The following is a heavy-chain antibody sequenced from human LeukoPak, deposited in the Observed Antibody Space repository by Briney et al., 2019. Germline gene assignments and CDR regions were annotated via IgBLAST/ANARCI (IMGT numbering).Heavy chain of an antibody. CDR1: GGSISSHY. CDR3: ARDVGWERLDY. D-gene: IGHD1-26*01. Sequence: EPSETLSLTCTVSGGSISSHYWAWLPQPPGKRLEWIGWMFFTGDTNYNPSLKSRVTISVDHSKNQFSLKLTSVTAADTAVYYCARDVGWERLDYWGRGTLVTVSS. J-gene: IGHJ4*02. CDR2: MFFTGDT. V-gene: IGHV4-59*11.